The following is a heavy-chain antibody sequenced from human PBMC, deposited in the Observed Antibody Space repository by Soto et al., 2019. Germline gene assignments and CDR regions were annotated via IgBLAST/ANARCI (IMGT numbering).Heavy chain of an antibody. CDR2: IWYDGS. J-gene: IGHJ5*02. CDR3: ATNRNFYAET. CDR1: GFKFSDFA. Sequence: QPGGSLRLSCAASGFKFSDFAMNWVRQAPGKGLEWVAGIWYDGSFYADSVKGRFTVSRDNSKSTVYLHMNSLRVEDSAVYYCATNRNFYAETWGQGTLVTVSS. V-gene: IGHV3-33*01. D-gene: IGHD4-17*01.